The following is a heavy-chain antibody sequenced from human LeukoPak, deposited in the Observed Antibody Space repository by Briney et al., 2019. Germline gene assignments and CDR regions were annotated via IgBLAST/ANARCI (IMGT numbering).Heavy chain of an antibody. CDR1: GYTFTGYY. CDR2: INPNSGGT. Sequence: GASVKVSCKASGYTFTGYYMHWVRQAPGQGLEWMGWINPNSGGTNYAQKFQGRVTMTRDTSISTAYMEPSRLRSDDTAVYYCAREVWYDSSGGNWFDPWGQGTLVTVSS. V-gene: IGHV1-2*02. D-gene: IGHD3-22*01. J-gene: IGHJ5*02. CDR3: AREVWYDSSGGNWFDP.